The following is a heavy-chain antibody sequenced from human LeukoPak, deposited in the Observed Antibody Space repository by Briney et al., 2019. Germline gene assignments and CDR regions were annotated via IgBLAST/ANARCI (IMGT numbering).Heavy chain of an antibody. CDR3: VKGVGNSGWYGRY. Sequence: GGSLRLSCSASGFTFSSYAMHWVRQAPGKGLEYVSAISSNGGSTYYADSVKGRFTISRDNSKNTLYLQMSSLRAEDTAVYYCVKGVGNSGWYGRYWGQGTLVTVSS. CDR1: GFTFSSYA. J-gene: IGHJ4*02. CDR2: ISSNGGST. D-gene: IGHD6-19*01. V-gene: IGHV3-64D*06.